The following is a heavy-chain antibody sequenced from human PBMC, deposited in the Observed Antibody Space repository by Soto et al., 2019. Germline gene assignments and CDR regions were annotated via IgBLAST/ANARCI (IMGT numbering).Heavy chain of an antibody. Sequence: AXGYTFTHYHVYWVRQAPGRGLEWLGMINPSGGSTTYAQNLQGRVTMTRDTSTNTVYMELSSLRSEDTAVYYCAREAINSSGYSRYFQHWGQGTLVTGSS. D-gene: IGHD3-22*01. CDR3: AREAINSSGYSRYFQH. CDR1: GYTFTHYH. CDR2: INPSGGST. V-gene: IGHV1-46*01. J-gene: IGHJ1*01.